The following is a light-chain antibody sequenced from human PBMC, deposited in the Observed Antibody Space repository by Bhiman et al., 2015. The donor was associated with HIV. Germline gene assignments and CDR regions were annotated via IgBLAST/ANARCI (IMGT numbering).Light chain of an antibody. J-gene: IGLJ3*02. CDR2: QNN. CDR3: QAWDITFPL. V-gene: IGLV3-1*01. CDR1: KLGEKF. Sequence: SYELAQPPSVSLSPGQTATITCSGDKLGEKFASWYQQKPGQSPILIIYQNNKRASGIPERFSGSNSGSTASLTISGTQATDEADYYCQAWDITFPLFGGGTKLTVL.